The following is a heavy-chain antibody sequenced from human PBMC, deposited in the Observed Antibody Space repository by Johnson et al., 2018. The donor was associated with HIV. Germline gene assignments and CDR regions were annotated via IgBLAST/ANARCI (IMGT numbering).Heavy chain of an antibody. CDR3: ARRYFDWLDAFDI. V-gene: IGHV3-9*01. D-gene: IGHD3-9*01. Sequence: EVQLVESGGGLVQPGRSLRLSCAASGFTFDDYAMHWVRQAPGKGLEWVSGISWNSGSIGYADSVKGRFTISRDNAKNSLYLQMNSLRAEDTALYYCARRYFDWLDAFDIWGQGTMVTVSS. J-gene: IGHJ3*02. CDR2: ISWNSGSI. CDR1: GFTFDDYA.